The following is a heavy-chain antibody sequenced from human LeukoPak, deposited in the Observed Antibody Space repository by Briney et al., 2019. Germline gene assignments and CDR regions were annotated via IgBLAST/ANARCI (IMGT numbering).Heavy chain of an antibody. CDR2: ISGSGGST. CDR3: AKGLSASGYLNAFDI. V-gene: IGHV3-23*01. J-gene: IGHJ3*02. D-gene: IGHD5-12*01. Sequence: GGSLRLSCAASGFTFSSYAMSWVRQAPGKGLEWVSAISGSGGSTYYADSVKGRFTISRDNSKNTLYLQMNSLRAEDTAVYHCAKGLSASGYLNAFDIWGQGTMVSVSS. CDR1: GFTFSSYA.